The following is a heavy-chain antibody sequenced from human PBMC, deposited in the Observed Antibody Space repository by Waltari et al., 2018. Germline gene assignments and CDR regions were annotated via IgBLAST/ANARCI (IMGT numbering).Heavy chain of an antibody. Sequence: QLQLQESGPGLGKPSETLSLTSTVSGCSIRRSLYYSAWTRQPPGKGLEWIGSIYYSGGTYYNQSLKSRVTISVDTSKNQFSLKLSSVTAADTAVYYCAREGDGSSSQDYWGQGTLVTVSS. CDR3: AREGDGSSSQDY. J-gene: IGHJ4*02. V-gene: IGHV4-39*07. CDR2: IYYSGGT. CDR1: GCSIRRSLYY. D-gene: IGHD6-6*01.